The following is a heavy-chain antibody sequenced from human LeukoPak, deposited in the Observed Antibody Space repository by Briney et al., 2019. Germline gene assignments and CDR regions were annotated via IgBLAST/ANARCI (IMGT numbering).Heavy chain of an antibody. CDR2: IIPIFGTA. CDR1: GGTFSSYA. CDR3: ARLSGGYDFWSGGPNWFDP. D-gene: IGHD3-3*01. J-gene: IGHJ5*02. V-gene: IGHV1-69*05. Sequence: SVKVSCKASGGTFSSYAISWVRQAPGQGFEWMGGIIPIFGTANYAQKFQGRVTITTDESTSTAYMELSSLRSEDTAVYCCARLSGGYDFWSGGPNWFDPWGQGTLVTVSS.